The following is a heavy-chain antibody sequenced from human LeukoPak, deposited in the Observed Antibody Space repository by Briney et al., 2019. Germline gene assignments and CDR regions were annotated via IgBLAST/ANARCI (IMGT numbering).Heavy chain of an antibody. D-gene: IGHD3-3*01. CDR2: ISAYNGNT. V-gene: IGHV1-18*01. J-gene: IGHJ4*02. Sequence: GASVKVSCKASGYTFTSYGISWVRQAPGQGLEWMGWISAYNGNTNYAQKLQGRVTMTTDTSTSTAYMELRSLRSDDTAVYYCARGGTIFGVVTPDDYWGQGTLVTVSS. CDR3: ARGGTIFGVVTPDDY. CDR1: GYTFTSYG.